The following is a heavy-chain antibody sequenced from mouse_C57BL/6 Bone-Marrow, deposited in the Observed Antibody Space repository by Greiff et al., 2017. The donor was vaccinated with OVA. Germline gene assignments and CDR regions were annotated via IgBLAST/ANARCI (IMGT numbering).Heavy chain of an antibody. J-gene: IGHJ3*01. CDR2: ISYDGSN. CDR1: GYSITSGYY. D-gene: IGHD1-1*01. V-gene: IGHV3-6*01. Sequence: EVQRVESGPGLVKPSQSLSLTCSVTGYSITSGYYWNWIRQFPGNKLEWMGYISYDGSNNYNPSLKNRISITRDTSKNQFFLKLNSVTTEDTATYYCARVDYGSSLFAYWGQGTLVTVSA. CDR3: ARVDYGSSLFAY.